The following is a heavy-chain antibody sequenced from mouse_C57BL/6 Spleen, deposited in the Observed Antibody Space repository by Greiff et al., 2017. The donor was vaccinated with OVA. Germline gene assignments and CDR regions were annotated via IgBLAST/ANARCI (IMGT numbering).Heavy chain of an antibody. Sequence: VQLQQPGAELVMPGASVKLSCKASGYTFTSYWMHWVKQRPGQGLEWFGEIDPSDSYTNYNQKFKGKSTLTVDKSSSTAYMQLSSLTSEDSAVYYCARGSYGGVYYAMDYWGQGTSVTVSS. CDR2: IDPSDSYT. V-gene: IGHV1-69*01. D-gene: IGHD1-1*02. CDR1: GYTFTSYW. CDR3: ARGSYGGVYYAMDY. J-gene: IGHJ4*01.